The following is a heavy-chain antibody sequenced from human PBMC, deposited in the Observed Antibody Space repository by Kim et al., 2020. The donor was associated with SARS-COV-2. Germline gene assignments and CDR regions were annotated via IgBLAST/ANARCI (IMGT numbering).Heavy chain of an antibody. CDR1: GFSLSTSGVG. CDR3: AHSRIRRGTMIVEAVISFDL. Sequence: SGPTLVNPTQTLTLTCTFSGFSLSTSGVGVGWIRQPPGKALEWLALIYWDDDKRYSPSLKSRLTITKDTSKNQVVLTMTNLDPVDTATYYCAHSRIRRGTMIVEAVISFDLGGQGTRVPLPS. J-gene: IGHJ5*02. CDR2: IYWDDDK. V-gene: IGHV2-5*02. D-gene: IGHD3-22*01.